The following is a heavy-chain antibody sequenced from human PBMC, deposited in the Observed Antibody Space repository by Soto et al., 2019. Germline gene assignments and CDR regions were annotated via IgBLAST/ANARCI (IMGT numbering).Heavy chain of an antibody. V-gene: IGHV3-21*01. Sequence: PGGSLILSCAASGFTFSSYSMNWVRQAPGKGLEWVSSISSSSSYIYYADSVKGRFTISRDNAKNSLYLQMNSLRAEDTAVYYCARLSGTWRAFDIWGQGTMVTVSS. J-gene: IGHJ3*02. CDR1: GFTFSSYS. CDR3: ARLSGTWRAFDI. D-gene: IGHD1-7*01. CDR2: ISSSSSYI.